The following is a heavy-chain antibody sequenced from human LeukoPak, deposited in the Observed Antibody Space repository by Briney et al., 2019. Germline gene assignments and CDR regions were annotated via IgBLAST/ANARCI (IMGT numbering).Heavy chain of an antibody. CDR1: GFTFSTYD. D-gene: IGHD1-7*01. CDR3: ARGWNSFWYFDF. V-gene: IGHV3-13*01. CDR2: IGAAGDT. Sequence: GGSLRLSCAASGFTFSTYDMHWVRQVTGKDLEWVSAIGAAGDTYYPDSVKGRFTISRENVKNSLYLQMNSLRVEDTAVYYCARGWNSFWYFDFWGRGTQVTVSS. J-gene: IGHJ2*01.